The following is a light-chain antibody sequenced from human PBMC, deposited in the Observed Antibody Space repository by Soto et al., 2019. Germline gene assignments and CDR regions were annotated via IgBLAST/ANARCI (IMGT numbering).Light chain of an antibody. Sequence: QSVLTQPPSVSAAPGQKVSISCSGSSSNVGKNFVSWYQHVPGKAPKLLIYSNNQRPSGVPDRFSGSKSGTSASLAISGLRSEDEADYYCAAWDDSLSGRGVFGTGTKLTVL. CDR3: AAWDDSLSGRGV. V-gene: IGLV1-47*02. CDR2: SNN. CDR1: SSNVGKNF. J-gene: IGLJ1*01.